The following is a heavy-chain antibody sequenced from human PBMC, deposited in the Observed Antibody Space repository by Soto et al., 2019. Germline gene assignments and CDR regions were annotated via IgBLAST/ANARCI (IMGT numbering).Heavy chain of an antibody. Sequence: QVQLVESGGGLVKPGESLRLSCAVSGFTFSDYYMGWVRQAPGKGLEWISYITRSSSYTNYADSVKGRFTISRDNAKNSLYLQMDSLRAEDTAVYYCARVKSNTNFAYWGQGTLVTVSS. J-gene: IGHJ4*02. D-gene: IGHD3-3*01. V-gene: IGHV3-11*06. CDR1: GFTFSDYY. CDR2: ITRSSSYT. CDR3: ARVKSNTNFAY.